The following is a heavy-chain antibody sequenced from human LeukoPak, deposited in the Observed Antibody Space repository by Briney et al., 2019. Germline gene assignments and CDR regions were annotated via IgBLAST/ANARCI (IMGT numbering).Heavy chain of an antibody. CDR1: GGSFSGYY. V-gene: IGHV4-34*12. J-gene: IGHJ3*02. CDR3: AKSNGYGLVDI. Sequence: PSETLSLTCAVYGGSFSGYYWSWIRQPPGKGLEGIGNIFYSGSTYYSPSLNSRVTISLDTSRNQFSLKLTSVTAADTAVYYCAKSNGYGLVDIWGQGTMVTVSS. CDR2: IFYSGST. D-gene: IGHD3-10*01.